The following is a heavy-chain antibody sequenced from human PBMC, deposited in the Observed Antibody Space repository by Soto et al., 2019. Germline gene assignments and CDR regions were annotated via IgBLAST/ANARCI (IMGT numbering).Heavy chain of an antibody. CDR3: ARDFYSRSSNGRFVP. Sequence: QVQLQESGPGLVKPSETLSLTCTVSGGSVSSVSYYWSWIRQPPGKGLEWIGYIYYSGSTNYNPSLKSRVTISVDTSKNQFSLKLRSVTAADTAVYYCARDFYSRSSNGRFVPWGQGTLVTVSS. V-gene: IGHV4-61*01. CDR2: IYYSGST. CDR1: GGSVSSVSYY. D-gene: IGHD6-6*01. J-gene: IGHJ5*02.